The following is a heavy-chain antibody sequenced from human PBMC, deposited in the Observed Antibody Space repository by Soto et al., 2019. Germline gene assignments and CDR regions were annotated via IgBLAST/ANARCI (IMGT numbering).Heavy chain of an antibody. D-gene: IGHD1-1*01. CDR3: AEETEKGAGAFDT. J-gene: IGHJ3*02. CDR2: ILVDFLT. Sequence: PVGSRRLSCSASVFVFTSYDMSEFRQAPRKWLEWVSTILVDFLTLYVDSVKGRVTISRDSSQNTVYLQMNSLTAGDTALYYCAEETEKGAGAFDTCGQGTMVTVSS. V-gene: IGHV3-23*01. CDR1: VFVFTSYD.